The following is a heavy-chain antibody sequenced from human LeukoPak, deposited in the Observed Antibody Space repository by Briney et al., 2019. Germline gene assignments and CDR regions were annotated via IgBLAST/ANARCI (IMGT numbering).Heavy chain of an antibody. CDR3: ARVLPERRGLVWFDP. D-gene: IGHD1-1*01. J-gene: IGHJ5*02. CDR1: GFTFSSYA. Sequence: GSLRLSCAASGFTFSSYAMSWVRQPPGKGLEWIGEINHSGSTNYNPSLKSRVTISVDTSKNQFSLKLSSVTAADTAVYYCARVLPERRGLVWFDPWGQGTLVTVSS. V-gene: IGHV4-34*01. CDR2: INHSGST.